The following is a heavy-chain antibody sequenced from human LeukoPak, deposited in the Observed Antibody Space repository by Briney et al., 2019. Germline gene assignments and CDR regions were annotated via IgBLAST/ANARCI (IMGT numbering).Heavy chain of an antibody. CDR3: AILGFTYGEAWLNP. CDR1: GDSVTSNSYY. J-gene: IGHJ5*02. CDR2: IFRSGET. D-gene: IGHD2-8*01. V-gene: IGHV4-61*02. Sequence: SQTLSLTCTVSGDSVTSNSYYWNWLRQPAGKGLEWIGRIFRSGETRYNPSLQSRVSVSLDTAKNQFSLNLTSVTAADTAVYYCAILGFTYGEAWLNPWGQGIPVTVSS.